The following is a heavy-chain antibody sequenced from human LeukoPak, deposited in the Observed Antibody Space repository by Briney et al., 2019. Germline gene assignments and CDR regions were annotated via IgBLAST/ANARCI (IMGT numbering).Heavy chain of an antibody. V-gene: IGHV3-9*01. D-gene: IGHD3-22*01. CDR3: EKDDSAFSGMDV. CDR1: GFSFDDYA. Sequence: GGSLRLSCVASGFSFDDYAMLWVRHVPGKGRGWVAGISWNSGTIGYADSVKGRFTISRHNAKNPLYLQMNSLRAEDTALYFCEKDDSAFSGMDVGGEGATVTVSS. CDR2: ISWNSGTI. J-gene: IGHJ6*02.